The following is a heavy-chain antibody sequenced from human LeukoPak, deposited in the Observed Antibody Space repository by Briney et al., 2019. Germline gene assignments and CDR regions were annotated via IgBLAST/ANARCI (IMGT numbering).Heavy chain of an antibody. CDR2: ISGGGYST. D-gene: IGHD6-19*01. CDR3: AKEFGPSYSSGWYSGWYFDL. Sequence: PGGSLRLSCAASGFTFSSYAMSWVRQAPGKGLEWVSGISGGGYSTYYADSVKGRFTISRDSSKNTLYLQMNSLRAEDTAVYYCAKEFGPSYSSGWYSGWYFDLWGRGALVTVSS. V-gene: IGHV3-23*01. CDR1: GFTFSSYA. J-gene: IGHJ2*01.